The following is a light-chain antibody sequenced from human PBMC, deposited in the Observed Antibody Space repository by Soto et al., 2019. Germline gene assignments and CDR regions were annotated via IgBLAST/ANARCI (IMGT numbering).Light chain of an antibody. CDR1: SGDVGGYNY. Sequence: QSALTQPPSASGSPGQSVAISCTGTSGDVGGYNYVSWYQQHPGKAPKLIIYEVSKRPSGVPDRFSGSKSGNTASLTVSGLQPQDEADYYCSSYAGSNNFVVFGGGTKLTVL. V-gene: IGLV2-8*01. CDR3: SSYAGSNNFVV. J-gene: IGLJ2*01. CDR2: EVS.